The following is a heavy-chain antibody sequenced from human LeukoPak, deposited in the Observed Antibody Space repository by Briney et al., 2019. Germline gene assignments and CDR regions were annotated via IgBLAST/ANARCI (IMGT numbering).Heavy chain of an antibody. CDR3: ARDQVGVDP. CDR1: GYTFTDSH. D-gene: IGHD1-26*01. Sequence: ASVKVSCKASGYTFTDSHIHWVRQAPGQGLEWMGWINPNSGGTNYAQNFQGRVTMTRDTSIGTAYMELSRLRSDDTAVYYCARDQVGVDPWGQGTLVTVSS. CDR2: INPNSGGT. V-gene: IGHV1-2*02. J-gene: IGHJ5*02.